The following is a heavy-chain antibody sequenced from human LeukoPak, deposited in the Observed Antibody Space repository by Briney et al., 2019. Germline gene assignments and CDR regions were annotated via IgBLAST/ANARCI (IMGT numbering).Heavy chain of an antibody. J-gene: IGHJ4*02. CDR3: ARAAEDIVGELDY. V-gene: IGHV3-53*01. D-gene: IGHD2-15*01. CDR2: IYSGGST. CDR1: GFTVSSNY. Sequence: PGGSLRLSCAASGFTVSSNYMSWVRQAPGKGLEWVSVIYSGGSTYYADSVKGRFTISRDNSKNTLYLQMNSLRAEDTAVYYCARAAEDIVGELDYWGQGTLVTVSS.